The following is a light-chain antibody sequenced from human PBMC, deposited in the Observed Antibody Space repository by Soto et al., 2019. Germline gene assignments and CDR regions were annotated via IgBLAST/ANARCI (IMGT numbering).Light chain of an antibody. CDR1: GSSIGTNT. V-gene: IGLV1-44*01. CDR2: GNN. J-gene: IGLJ2*01. CDR3: AAWDGSLNNVL. Sequence: QSVLTQPPSASGTPGQRVPIFCPGSGSSIGTNTVNWYRQLPGTAPKLLIYGNNQRPSGVPDRFSGSKSGTSASLAISGLQSEDEADYYCAAWDGSLNNVLFGGGTQLTVL.